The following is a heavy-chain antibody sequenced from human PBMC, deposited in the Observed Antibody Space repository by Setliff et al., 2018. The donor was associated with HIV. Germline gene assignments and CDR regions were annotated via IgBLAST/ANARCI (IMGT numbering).Heavy chain of an antibody. Sequence: PSETLSLTCSVSGVSVSSGGYYWSWIRQHPGKGLEWIGYVYYTGTAYFNPSLKSRITISVDTSKNQFSLKLGFVTAADTAVYHCARGESTTWDLAEYFQHWGHGTLVTVSS. J-gene: IGHJ1*01. D-gene: IGHD1-1*01. CDR3: ARGESTTWDLAEYFQH. V-gene: IGHV4-31*03. CDR1: GVSVSSGGYY. CDR2: VYYTGTA.